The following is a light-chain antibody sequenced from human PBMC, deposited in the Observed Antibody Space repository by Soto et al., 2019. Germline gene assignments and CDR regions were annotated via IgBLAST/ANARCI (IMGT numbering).Light chain of an antibody. J-gene: IGKJ4*01. Sequence: TQSPVTLSLSPGERATLSCRASQSVGIYLAWYQQKPGQAPRLLIYDASNRATGIPARFSGTGSGTEFGLTISSLEPEDSAVYYCQQRNNWVTVGGGTKV. CDR1: QSVGIY. CDR2: DAS. V-gene: IGKV3-11*01. CDR3: QQRNNWVT.